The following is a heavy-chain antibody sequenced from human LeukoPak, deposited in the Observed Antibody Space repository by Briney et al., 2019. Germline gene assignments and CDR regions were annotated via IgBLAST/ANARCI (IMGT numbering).Heavy chain of an antibody. CDR1: GFTFSSYA. D-gene: IGHD5-18*01. Sequence: PGGSLRLSCAASGFTFSSYAMSWVRQAPGKGLEWVSGISWNSGSTGYADSVKGRFTISRDNAKNSLYLQMNSLRAEDTAVYYCASLVSYGYGEAFDIWGQGTMVTVSS. J-gene: IGHJ3*02. CDR2: ISWNSGST. CDR3: ASLVSYGYGEAFDI. V-gene: IGHV3-20*04.